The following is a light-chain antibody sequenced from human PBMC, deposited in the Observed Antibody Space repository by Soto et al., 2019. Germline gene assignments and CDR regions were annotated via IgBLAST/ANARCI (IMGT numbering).Light chain of an antibody. Sequence: EIVLTQSPGTLSLSPGDRATLSCRASQRVSSNYLAWYQQRPGQAPRLLIYGASSRATGIPDRFSGSGSGTAFTLTISRLEPEDFAVYYCQQYGRSPTTFGQGTKVDSK. CDR1: QRVSSNY. CDR2: GAS. J-gene: IGKJ1*01. CDR3: QQYGRSPTT. V-gene: IGKV3-20*01.